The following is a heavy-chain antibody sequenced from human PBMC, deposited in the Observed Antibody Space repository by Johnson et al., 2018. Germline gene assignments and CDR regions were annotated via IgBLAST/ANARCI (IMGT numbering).Heavy chain of an antibody. D-gene: IGHD4-17*01. Sequence: QVQLQQWGAGLLKXSETLSLXCAVYGGSFSGYYWSWIRQPPGKGLEWIGEINHSGSTHYNPSLKSRVPISVDTSKNQFSLKLSSVTAADTAVYYCARAYGDYVDYYYYYYMDVWGKGTTVTVSS. V-gene: IGHV4-34*01. CDR2: INHSGST. CDR1: GGSFSGYY. CDR3: ARAYGDYVDYYYYYYMDV. J-gene: IGHJ6*03.